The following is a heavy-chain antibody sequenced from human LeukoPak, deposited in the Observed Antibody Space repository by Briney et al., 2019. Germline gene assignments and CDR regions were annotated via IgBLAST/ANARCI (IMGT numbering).Heavy chain of an antibody. J-gene: IGHJ6*03. V-gene: IGHV4-4*07. D-gene: IGHD2-15*01. Sequence: PSETLSLTCTVSGGPISSYYWSWIRQPAGKGLEWIGRIYTSGSTNYNPSLKSRVTMSVDTSKNQFSLKLSSVTAADTAVYYCARDGYCSGGSCYSVYYYYYYMDVWGKGTTVTVSS. CDR3: ARDGYCSGGSCYSVYYYYYYMDV. CDR1: GGPISSYY. CDR2: IYTSGST.